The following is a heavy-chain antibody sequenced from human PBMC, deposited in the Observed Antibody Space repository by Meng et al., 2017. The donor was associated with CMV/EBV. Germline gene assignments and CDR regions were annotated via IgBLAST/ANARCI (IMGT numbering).Heavy chain of an antibody. Sequence: GGSLRLSCAASGFTFSVYAMTWVRQAPGKGLEWVSIIYSGGSSTYYADYLKGRFTISRDDSKNTLYLQVNSLRADDTAVYYCAKLRGSGFNSYWYFDLWGRGTLVTVSS. CDR2: IYSGGSST. J-gene: IGHJ2*01. V-gene: IGHV3-23*03. CDR1: GFTFSVYA. CDR3: AKLRGSGFNSYWYFDL. D-gene: IGHD3-22*01.